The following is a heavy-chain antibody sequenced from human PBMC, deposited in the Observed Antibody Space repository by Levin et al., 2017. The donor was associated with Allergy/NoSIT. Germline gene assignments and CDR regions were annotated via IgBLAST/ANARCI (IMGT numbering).Heavy chain of an antibody. J-gene: IGHJ4*02. Sequence: PGGSLRLSCTVSGLTFSAYAMGWVRQAPGRGLEWIASITATGHDSLYADSVKGRISVSRDNFKNTMLLHLNSLTAEDSAVYYCEKDVESEAGSDYFNDWGRGTLVTVSS. V-gene: IGHV3-23*01. CDR3: EKDVESEAGSDYFND. CDR1: GLTFSAYA. D-gene: IGHD6-19*01. CDR2: ITATGHDS.